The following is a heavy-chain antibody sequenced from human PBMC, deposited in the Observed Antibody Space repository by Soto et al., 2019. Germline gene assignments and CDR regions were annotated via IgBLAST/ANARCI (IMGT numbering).Heavy chain of an antibody. CDR2: ISGSGNNT. V-gene: IGHV3-23*01. CDR1: GFPFSNYA. J-gene: IGHJ4*02. Sequence: EVQLLESGGGLVQPGGSLRLSCAASGFPFSNYAMTWVRQAPGKGLEWVSVISGSGNNTYQADSVKGRFTISRDNSKNTLYLQMSSLRAEDSAVYVCATVTVPFLEWLARYYFDYWGQGTLVTVSS. D-gene: IGHD3-3*02. CDR3: ATVTVPFLEWLARYYFDY.